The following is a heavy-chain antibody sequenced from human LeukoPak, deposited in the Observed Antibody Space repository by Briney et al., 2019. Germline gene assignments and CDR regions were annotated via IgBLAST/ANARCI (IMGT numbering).Heavy chain of an antibody. V-gene: IGHV4-59*01. CDR2: IYYSGST. J-gene: IGHJ4*02. CDR1: GGSFSGYY. Sequence: SETLSLTCAVYGGSFSGYYWSWIRQPPGKGLEWIGYIYYSGSTNYNPSLKSRVTISVDTSKNQFSLKLSSVTAADTAVYYCARVHPEEYFDYWGQGTLVTVSS. D-gene: IGHD1-14*01. CDR3: ARVHPEEYFDY.